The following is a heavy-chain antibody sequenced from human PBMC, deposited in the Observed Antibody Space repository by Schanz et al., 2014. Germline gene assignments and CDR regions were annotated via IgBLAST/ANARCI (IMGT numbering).Heavy chain of an antibody. CDR3: VRIYSGYSGGYLDY. Sequence: EVQLVESGGGLVQPGGSLRLSCAASGFTFSGYAMSWVRQAPGKGLEWVANIKHDGGEKYYVDSLKGRFTISRDNAKNSLYLQMSSLRAEDTAVYYCVRIYSGYSGGYLDYWGQGTLVTVSS. V-gene: IGHV3-7*01. CDR2: IKHDGGEK. CDR1: GFTFSGYA. D-gene: IGHD5-12*01. J-gene: IGHJ4*02.